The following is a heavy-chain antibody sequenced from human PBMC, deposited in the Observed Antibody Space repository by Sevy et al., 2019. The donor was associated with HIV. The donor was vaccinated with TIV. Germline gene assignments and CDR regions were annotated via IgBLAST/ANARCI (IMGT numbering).Heavy chain of an antibody. V-gene: IGHV3-21*01. CDR3: ARDARKARYYFDY. CDR1: GFTFSSYS. J-gene: IGHJ4*02. Sequence: GGSLRLSCAASGFTFSSYSMNWVRQAPGKGLEWVSSISSSSSYIYYADSVKGRFTISRDNAKNSLYLQMNSPRAEDTAVYYCARDARKARYYFDYWGQGTLVTVSS. CDR2: ISSSSSYI.